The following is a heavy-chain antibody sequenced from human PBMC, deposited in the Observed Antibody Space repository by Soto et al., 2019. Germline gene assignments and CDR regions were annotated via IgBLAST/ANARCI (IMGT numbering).Heavy chain of an antibody. V-gene: IGHV4-59*01. D-gene: IGHD5-18*01. J-gene: IGHJ6*03. CDR1: GGSISSYY. CDR3: ARTWIQHNWCYMDV. CDR2: IYYSGST. Sequence: LSLTCTVSGGSISSYYWSWIRQPPGKGLEWIGYIYYSGSTNYNPSLKSRVTISVDTSKNQFSLKLSSVTAADTAVYYCARTWIQHNWCYMDVWGKGTTVTVSS.